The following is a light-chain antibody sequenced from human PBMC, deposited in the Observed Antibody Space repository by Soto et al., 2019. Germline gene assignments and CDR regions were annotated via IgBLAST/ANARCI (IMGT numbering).Light chain of an antibody. V-gene: IGKV3-20*01. Sequence: EIVLTQSPGTLSLSPGERATFSCRASQSVSSNFVAWFQQKPGQVPRLLIYRASNRATGIPDRFSGSGSGTDFTLTINRREPEDFAVYYCQQYVSSPFTFGPGTKVDI. CDR3: QQYVSSPFT. CDR2: RAS. CDR1: QSVSSNF. J-gene: IGKJ3*01.